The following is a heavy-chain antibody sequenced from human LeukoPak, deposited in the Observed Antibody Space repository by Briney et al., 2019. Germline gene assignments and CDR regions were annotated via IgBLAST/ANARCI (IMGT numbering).Heavy chain of an antibody. Sequence: PGGSLRLSCAASGFTFSSYSMNWVRQAPGKGLEWVSYISSSSSTIYYADSVKGRFTISRDNAKNSLYLQMNSLRAEDTAVYYCAKVVTGYCSTTSCPFDSWGQGTLVTVSS. CDR2: ISSSSSTI. CDR1: GFTFSSYS. V-gene: IGHV3-48*01. D-gene: IGHD2-2*01. CDR3: AKVVTGYCSTTSCPFDS. J-gene: IGHJ4*02.